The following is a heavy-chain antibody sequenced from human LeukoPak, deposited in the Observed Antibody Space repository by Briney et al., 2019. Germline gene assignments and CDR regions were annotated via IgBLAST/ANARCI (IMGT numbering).Heavy chain of an antibody. CDR1: GGSISSYY. CDR2: IYYSGST. CDR3: ARQLPDYGSGSYYNPWYFDY. D-gene: IGHD3-10*01. Sequence: SETLSPTCTVSGGSISSYYWSWIRQPPGKGLEWIGYIYYSGSTNYNPSLKSRVTISVDTSKNQFSLKLSSVTAADTAVYYCARQLPDYGSGSYYNPWYFDYWGQGTLVTVSS. V-gene: IGHV4-59*08. J-gene: IGHJ4*02.